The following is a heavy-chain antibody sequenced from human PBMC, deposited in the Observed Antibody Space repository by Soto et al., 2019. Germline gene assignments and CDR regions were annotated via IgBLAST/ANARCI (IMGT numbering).Heavy chain of an antibody. CDR2: IIPIFGTA. Sequence: QVQLVQSGAEGKKPGSSVKVSCKASGGTFSSYAISWVRQAPGQGLEWMGGIIPIFGTANYVQKFQGRVTITADESTSTAYMELSSLSSEDTAVYYCARDSTGVPFDYWGQGPLVTVSS. CDR3: ARDSTGVPFDY. CDR1: GGTFSSYA. J-gene: IGHJ4*02. V-gene: IGHV1-69*01. D-gene: IGHD3-10*01.